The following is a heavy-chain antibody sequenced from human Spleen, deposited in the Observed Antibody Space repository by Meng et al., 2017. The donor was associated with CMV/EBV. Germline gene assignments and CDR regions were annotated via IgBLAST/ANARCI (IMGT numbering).Heavy chain of an antibody. V-gene: IGHV1-2*02. J-gene: IGHJ6*02. CDR2: IHPHRGDT. Sequence: ASVKVSCKASGYTFTAHYFHWVRQAPGQGLEWMGWIHPHRGDTNYAQQFQGRVTLTRDTSINTGYMELTRLTSDDTAVYYCARETKDDYNYNGMDVWGQGTTVTVSS. CDR1: GYTFTAHY. CDR3: ARETKDDYNYNGMDV.